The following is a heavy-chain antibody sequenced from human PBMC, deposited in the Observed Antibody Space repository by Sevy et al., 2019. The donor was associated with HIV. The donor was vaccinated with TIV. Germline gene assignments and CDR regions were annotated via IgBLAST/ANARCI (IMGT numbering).Heavy chain of an antibody. CDR2: INPSGGST. CDR3: ARVALNAYCGGDCYFGYFDY. CDR1: GYTFTSYY. J-gene: IGHJ4*02. D-gene: IGHD2-21*01. V-gene: IGHV1-46*03. Sequence: ASVKVSCKASGYTFTSYYMHWVRQAPGQGLEWMGIINPSGGSTSYAQKFQGRVTMTRDMSTSTVYMELSSLRSEDTAVYYCARVALNAYCGGDCYFGYFDYWGQGTLVTVSS.